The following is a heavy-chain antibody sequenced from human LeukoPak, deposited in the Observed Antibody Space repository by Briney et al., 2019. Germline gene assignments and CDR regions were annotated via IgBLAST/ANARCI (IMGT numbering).Heavy chain of an antibody. Sequence: EASVKVSCKASGYTFTDYFIHWVRQAPGQGPEWMGWISPSSGGTKFAQNFQGRVTMTRDTSISTAYMELSRLRSDDTAVYFCARDRHGSPFDFWGQGTLVTVSS. V-gene: IGHV1-2*02. J-gene: IGHJ4*02. CDR1: GYTFTDYF. CDR3: ARDRHGSPFDF. CDR2: ISPSSGGT.